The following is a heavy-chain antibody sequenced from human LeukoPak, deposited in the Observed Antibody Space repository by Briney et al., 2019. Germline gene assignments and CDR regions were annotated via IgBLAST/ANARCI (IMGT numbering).Heavy chain of an antibody. Sequence: PGGSLRLTCAASGFTFSSYGMHWVRQAPGKGLEWVAFIRYDGSNKYYADSVKGRFTISRDNSKNTLYLQMNSLRAEDTAVYYCAKDVAARPPNYYYYYMDVWGKGTTVTVSS. J-gene: IGHJ6*03. D-gene: IGHD6-6*01. CDR3: AKDVAARPPNYYYYYMDV. CDR2: IRYDGSNK. V-gene: IGHV3-30*02. CDR1: GFTFSSYG.